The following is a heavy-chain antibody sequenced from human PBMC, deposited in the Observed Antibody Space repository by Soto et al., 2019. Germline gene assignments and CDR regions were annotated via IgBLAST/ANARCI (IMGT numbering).Heavy chain of an antibody. CDR3: ARVNAPRLSPLDEYSGHGMDV. D-gene: IGHD4-4*01. Sequence: QVRLVQSGAEVKKPGSSVKVSCKASGGTFSNYPISWVRQAPGQGLEWMGGIIPIFGTPKYAQKFQGRVTIIADEITSTAYMELSSMRPEDTSVYYCARVNAPRLSPLDEYSGHGMDVWGQGTTVVVSS. J-gene: IGHJ6*02. CDR1: GGTFSNYP. V-gene: IGHV1-69*01. CDR2: IIPIFGTP.